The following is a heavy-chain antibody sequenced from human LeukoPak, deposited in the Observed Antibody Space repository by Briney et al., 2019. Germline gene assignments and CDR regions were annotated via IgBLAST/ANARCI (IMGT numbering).Heavy chain of an antibody. D-gene: IGHD2-21*01. CDR2: VSSDGYNQ. J-gene: IGHJ4*02. CDR3: ARDGGGHEIDF. V-gene: IGHV3-33*01. CDR1: GFTFSVFG. Sequence: TLRLSCAASGFTFSVFGMHWVRQAPGQGLEGVALVSSDGYNQDYRDSVKGRFTISRDSSKNALFLQMNSLRAEDTAMYFCARDGGGHEIDFWGQGTLVTVSS.